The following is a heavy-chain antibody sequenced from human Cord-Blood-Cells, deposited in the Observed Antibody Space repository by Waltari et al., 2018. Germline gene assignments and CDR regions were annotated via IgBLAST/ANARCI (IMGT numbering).Heavy chain of an antibody. CDR3: ARGTIAAAGNFDY. V-gene: IGHV1-2*06. D-gene: IGHD6-13*01. Sequence: VQLVQSGAEVKKTGASVKVPCKASGYTFTGYHMPWVRQAPGQGLEWMGRINPNSGGTNYAQKFQGRVTMTRDTSISTAYMELSRLRSDDTAVYYCARGTIAAAGNFDYWGQGTLVTVSS. J-gene: IGHJ4*02. CDR2: INPNSGGT. CDR1: GYTFTGYH.